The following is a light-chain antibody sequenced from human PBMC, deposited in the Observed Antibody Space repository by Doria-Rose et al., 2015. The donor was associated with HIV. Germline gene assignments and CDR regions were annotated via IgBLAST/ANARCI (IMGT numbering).Light chain of an antibody. J-gene: IGKJ1*01. Sequence: TQSPGTLSLSPGERATLSCRASQSFSSTYLARYQQKPGQAPSLLIYDGSTRATGIPDRFSASGSGTDSTLTINRLEPEDFALYYCHQYGTSWTFGQGTKVEI. V-gene: IGKV3-20*01. CDR1: QSFSSTY. CDR2: DGS. CDR3: HQYGTSWT.